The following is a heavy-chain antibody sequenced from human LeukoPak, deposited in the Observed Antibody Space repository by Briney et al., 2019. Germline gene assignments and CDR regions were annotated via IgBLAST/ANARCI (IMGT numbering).Heavy chain of an antibody. J-gene: IGHJ3*02. Sequence: PGRSLRLSCAASGFTFSSYGMHWVRQAPGKGLEWVAVISYDGSNKYYADSVKGRFAISRDNAKNTLFLQMNSLSPEDTAVYYCARDRSIEDAFDIWGQGTMVTVSS. D-gene: IGHD3-3*02. CDR2: ISYDGSNK. CDR1: GFTFSSYG. V-gene: IGHV3-30*03. CDR3: ARDRSIEDAFDI.